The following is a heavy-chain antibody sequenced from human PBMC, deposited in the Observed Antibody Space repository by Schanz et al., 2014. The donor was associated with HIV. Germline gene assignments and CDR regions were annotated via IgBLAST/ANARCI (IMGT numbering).Heavy chain of an antibody. J-gene: IGHJ3*02. CDR3: AKDGSWEAFDAFDI. V-gene: IGHV3-30*18. D-gene: IGHD1-26*01. CDR2: ISYDGSNK. Sequence: QVQLVESGGGLVKPGRSLRLSCAASGFTFSSYGMHWVRQAPGKGLEWVAVISYDGSNKYYTDSVKGRFTISRDISKNTLYLQMYSLRAEDTAVYYCAKDGSWEAFDAFDIWGQGTMVTVSS. CDR1: GFTFSSYG.